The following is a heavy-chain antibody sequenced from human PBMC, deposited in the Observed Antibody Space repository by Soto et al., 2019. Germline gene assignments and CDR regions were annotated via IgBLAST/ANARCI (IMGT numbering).Heavy chain of an antibody. CDR1: GFTFSSYA. V-gene: IGHV3-30-3*01. D-gene: IGHD1-26*01. CDR3: ARSIVGATPVVDY. CDR2: ISYDGSNK. Sequence: GSLRLSCAASGFTFSSYAIHWVRQAPGKGLEWVAVISYDGSNKYYADSVKGRFTISRDNSKNTLYLQMNSLRAEDTAVYYCARSIVGATPVVDYWGQGTLVTVSS. J-gene: IGHJ4*02.